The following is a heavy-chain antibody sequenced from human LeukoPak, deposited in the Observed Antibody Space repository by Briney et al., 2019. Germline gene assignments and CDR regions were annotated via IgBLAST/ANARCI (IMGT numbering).Heavy chain of an antibody. D-gene: IGHD5-18*01. CDR1: GYSISSGYY. Sequence: PSETLSLTCTVSGYSISSGYYWGWIRQPPGKGLEWIGSIYYSGSTYYNPPLKSRVTVSVDTSKNQFSLKLSSVTAADTAVYYCARAEGQLWLRYFDYWGQGTLVTVSS. CDR3: ARAEGQLWLRYFDY. J-gene: IGHJ4*02. CDR2: IYYSGST. V-gene: IGHV4-38-2*02.